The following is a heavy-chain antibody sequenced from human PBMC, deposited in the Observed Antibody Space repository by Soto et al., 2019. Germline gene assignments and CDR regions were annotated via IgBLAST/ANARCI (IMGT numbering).Heavy chain of an antibody. CDR2: ISSSSSTI. Sequence: GGSLRLSCAASGFTFSSYSMNWVRQAPGKGLEWVSYISSSSSTIYYADSVKGRFTISRDNAKNSLYLQMNSLRAEDTAVYYCAREGTQDYDFWSGYSIRNNWFDPWGQGTLVTVSS. V-gene: IGHV3-48*01. D-gene: IGHD3-3*01. J-gene: IGHJ5*02. CDR1: GFTFSSYS. CDR3: AREGTQDYDFWSGYSIRNNWFDP.